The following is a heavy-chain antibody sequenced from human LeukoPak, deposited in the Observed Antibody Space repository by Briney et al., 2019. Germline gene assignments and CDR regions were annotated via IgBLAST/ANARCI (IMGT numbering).Heavy chain of an antibody. V-gene: IGHV3-7*03. CDR3: ARNNGMDV. Sequence: QPGGSLRLSCAVSGFDFRDHWMTWVRQVPGRGPEWVANVNRDGSETYYLDSVKGRFTISKDNAKNSLYLQMNSLRAEDTALYHCARNNGMDVWGQGTTVIVSS. CDR1: GFDFRDHW. CDR2: VNRDGSET. J-gene: IGHJ6*02.